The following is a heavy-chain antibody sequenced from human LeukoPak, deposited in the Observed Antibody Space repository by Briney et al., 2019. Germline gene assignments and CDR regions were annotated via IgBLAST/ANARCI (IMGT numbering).Heavy chain of an antibody. D-gene: IGHD3-10*01. V-gene: IGHV3-20*04. Sequence: GGSLRLSCAASGFTFDDYGMSWVRQAPGKGLEWVSGINWNGGSTGYADSVKGRFTISRDNAKNSLYLQITSLRAEDTALYYCARVPTPYYYGSGSYYWDYWGQGTLVTVSS. CDR1: GFTFDDYG. J-gene: IGHJ4*02. CDR2: INWNGGST. CDR3: ARVPTPYYYGSGSYYWDY.